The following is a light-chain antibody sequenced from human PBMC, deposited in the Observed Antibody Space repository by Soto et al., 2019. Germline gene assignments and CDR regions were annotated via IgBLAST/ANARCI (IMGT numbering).Light chain of an antibody. Sequence: DIQMTQSPSTLSASVGDRVTITCRASQSISSWLAWYQQKPGKAPKLLIYKASSLESGVPSRFSGSGSGTEFTLTIRSLQPDDFATYYCQQYNCTQGTFGQGTKVEIK. J-gene: IGKJ1*01. CDR1: QSISSW. CDR3: QQYNCTQGT. V-gene: IGKV1-5*03. CDR2: KAS.